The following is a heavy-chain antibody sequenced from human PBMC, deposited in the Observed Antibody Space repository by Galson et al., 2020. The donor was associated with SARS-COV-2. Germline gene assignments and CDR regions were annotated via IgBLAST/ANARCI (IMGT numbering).Heavy chain of an antibody. Sequence: GGSLRLSCAASGFTSSDHYMDWVRQAPGKGLEWVGRTRNKGNSYSTEYAASVKGRFTISTDDSKNSLYLQMNSLRAEDTAVYYCARGRYCSSTTNCSGRGGDFDYWGPGTLVTVSS. CDR2: TRNKGNSYST. V-gene: IGHV3-72*01. J-gene: IGHJ4*02. CDR1: GFTSSDHY. CDR3: ARGRYCSSTTNCSGRGGDFDY. D-gene: IGHD2-2*01.